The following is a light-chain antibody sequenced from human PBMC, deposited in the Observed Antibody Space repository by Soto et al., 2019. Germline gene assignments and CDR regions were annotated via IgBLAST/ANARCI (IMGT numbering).Light chain of an antibody. CDR2: TNN. V-gene: IGLV1-47*02. CDR1: SSNIGNND. J-gene: IGLJ1*01. Sequence: QSVLTQPPSASGTPGQRVTISCSGSSSNIGNNDVYWYQQLPETAPKLLIYTNNKRPSGVPDRLSGSKSGTSASLAISGLRSEDEADYYCAAWDDSLSGSYVFGTGTKVTVL. CDR3: AAWDDSLSGSYV.